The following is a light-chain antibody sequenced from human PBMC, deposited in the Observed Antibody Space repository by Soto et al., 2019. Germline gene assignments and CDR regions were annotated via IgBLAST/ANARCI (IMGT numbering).Light chain of an antibody. Sequence: QSALTQPRSVSGSPGQSVTISCIGTSSDVVSWYQQHPDKAPKLIIHYVTQRPSGVPDRFSASKSGNTASLTISGLQAEDEADYYCCSSAGGFTWVFGGGTKLTVL. CDR2: YVT. CDR1: SSDV. V-gene: IGLV2-11*01. CDR3: CSSAGGFTWV. J-gene: IGLJ3*02.